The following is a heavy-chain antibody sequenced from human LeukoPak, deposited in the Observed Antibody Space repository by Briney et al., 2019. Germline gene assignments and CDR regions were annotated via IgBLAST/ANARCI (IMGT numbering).Heavy chain of an antibody. V-gene: IGHV3-66*01. CDR3: ARIVGATYEVDY. CDR2: IYSGGST. D-gene: IGHD1-26*01. Sequence: PGGSLRLSCVASGFSFSNYWMSWVRQAPGKGLEWVSVIYSGGSTYYADSVKGRFTISRDNSKNTLYLQMNSLRAEDTAVYYCARIVGATYEVDYWGQGTLVTVSS. J-gene: IGHJ4*02. CDR1: GFSFSNYW.